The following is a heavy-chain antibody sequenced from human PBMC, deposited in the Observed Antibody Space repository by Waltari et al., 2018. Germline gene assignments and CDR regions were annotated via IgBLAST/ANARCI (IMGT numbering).Heavy chain of an antibody. J-gene: IGHJ2*01. CDR3: ARSSRSGWYFYL. Sequence: QVQLVQSGAEVKKPGASVKVSCKASGYTFTGYYMHWVRQAPGKRLEWTGGINPRRGCTIYAQKLQGRVTITRDTSISTADMELSRLRSDDTAVYYCARSSRSGWYFYLWGRGTLVTVSS. CDR1: GYTFTGYY. CDR2: INPRRGCT. V-gene: IGHV1-2*02.